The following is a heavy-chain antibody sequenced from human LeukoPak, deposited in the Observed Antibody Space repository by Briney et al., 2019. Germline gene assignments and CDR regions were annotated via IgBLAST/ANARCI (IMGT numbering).Heavy chain of an antibody. V-gene: IGHV3-7*01. CDR1: GFTFSSYW. CDR2: IKQDGSEK. J-gene: IGHJ2*01. CDR3: ARPYYDILTGYPGYFDL. Sequence: GGSLRLSCVASGFTFSSYWMSWVRQAPGKGLEWVANIKQDGSEKYYVDSVKGRFTISRDNAKNSLYLQMNSLRTEDTAVYYCARPYYDILTGYPGYFDLWGRGTLVTVSS. D-gene: IGHD3-9*01.